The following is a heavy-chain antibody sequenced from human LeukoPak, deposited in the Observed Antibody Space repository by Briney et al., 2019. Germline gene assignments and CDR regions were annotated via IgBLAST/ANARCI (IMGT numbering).Heavy chain of an antibody. Sequence: SETLSLTCTVSGASISSYYWSCIRQPPGKRLEWIGYTHHSGTTNYNPSLRSRVTISIDASKSQFSLKLSSVTAADTALYYCATGWYGDGGYWGQGMLVTVSS. CDR3: ATGWYGDGGY. CDR2: THHSGTT. CDR1: GASISSYY. J-gene: IGHJ4*02. D-gene: IGHD6-19*01. V-gene: IGHV4-59*01.